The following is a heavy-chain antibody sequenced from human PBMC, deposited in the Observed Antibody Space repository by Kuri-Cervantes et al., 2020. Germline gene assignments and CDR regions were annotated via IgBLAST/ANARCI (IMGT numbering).Heavy chain of an antibody. J-gene: IGHJ4*02. D-gene: IGHD1-26*01. CDR3: ARDIFVGSPDYLDY. Sequence: GESLKISCTVSGFTFSNYDMHWVRQAPDKGLHWVAVISQGGHIEVYRDSVKGRFTISRDNSKNTLYLQMNSLRVEDTAVYYCARDIFVGSPDYLDYWGQGTLVTVSS. CDR1: GFTFSNYD. V-gene: IGHV3-30*03. CDR2: ISQGGHIE.